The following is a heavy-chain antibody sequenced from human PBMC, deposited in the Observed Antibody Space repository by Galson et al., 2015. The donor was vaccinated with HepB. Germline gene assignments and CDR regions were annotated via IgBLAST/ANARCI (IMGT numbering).Heavy chain of an antibody. CDR1: GFTFSRYV. D-gene: IGHD3-16*02. Sequence: SLRLSCAASGFTFSRYVIHWVRQPPGKGLECVAVRDSVKGRFTIFRDNSKNALYLQISGLRGEDTAIYYCAGLSPAGVYFDFWGQGTLLTVSS. J-gene: IGHJ4*02. V-gene: IGHV3-33*01. CDR3: AGLSPAGVYFDF.